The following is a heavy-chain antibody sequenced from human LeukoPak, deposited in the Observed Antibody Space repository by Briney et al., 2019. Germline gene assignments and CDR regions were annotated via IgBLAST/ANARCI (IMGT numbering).Heavy chain of an antibody. CDR3: ATGPLAAAECFDP. CDR1: GYTFTGYY. J-gene: IGHJ5*02. CDR2: INPNSGGT. D-gene: IGHD6-13*01. V-gene: IGHV1-2*02. Sequence: ASVKVSCKASGYTFTGYYMHWVRQAPGQGLEWMGWINPNSGGTNYAQKFQGRVTITADKSTSTAYMELSSLRSEDTAVYYCATGPLAAAECFDPWGQGTLVTVSS.